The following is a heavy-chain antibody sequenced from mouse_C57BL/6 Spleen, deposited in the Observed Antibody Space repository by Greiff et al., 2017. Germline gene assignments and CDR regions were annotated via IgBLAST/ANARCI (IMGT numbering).Heavy chain of an antibody. J-gene: IGHJ4*01. Sequence: VQLKESGPGLVKPSQSLSLTCSVTGYSITSGYYWNWIRQFPGNKLEWMGYISYDGSNNYNPSLKNRISITRDTSKNQFFLKLNSVTTEDTATYYCARVPFYGSFYYYAMDYWGQGTSVTVSS. CDR1: GYSITSGYY. D-gene: IGHD1-1*01. V-gene: IGHV3-6*01. CDR3: ARVPFYGSFYYYAMDY. CDR2: ISYDGSN.